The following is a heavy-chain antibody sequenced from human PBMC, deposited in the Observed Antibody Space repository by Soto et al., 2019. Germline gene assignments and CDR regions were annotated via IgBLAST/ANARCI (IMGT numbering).Heavy chain of an antibody. V-gene: IGHV3-21*01. J-gene: IGHJ6*03. Sequence: EVQLVESGGGLVKPGGSLRLSCAASGFTFSSYSMNWVRQAPGKGLEWVSSISSSSSYIYYADSVKGRFTISRDNAKNSLYLQMNSLRAEDTAVYYCARVGLPPPDDIVLMVYGAVYYYYYMDVWGKGTTVTVSS. CDR1: GFTFSSYS. D-gene: IGHD2-8*01. CDR2: ISSSSSYI. CDR3: ARVGLPPPDDIVLMVYGAVYYYYYMDV.